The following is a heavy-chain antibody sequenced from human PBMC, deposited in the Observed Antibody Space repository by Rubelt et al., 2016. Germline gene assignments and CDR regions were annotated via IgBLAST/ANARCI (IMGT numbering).Heavy chain of an antibody. D-gene: IGHD4-17*01. V-gene: IGHV4-39*07. Sequence: QLQLQESGPGLVKPSETLSLTCTVSGASISSSAYYWGWIRQPPGKGLEWIGSIFYSGSTYYNPSLKTRLFISVDTSKNQFSLKLSSVTAADTAVYYCARNDYGDQPFDYWGQGTLVTVSS. J-gene: IGHJ4*02. CDR2: IFYSGST. CDR1: GASISSSAYY. CDR3: ARNDYGDQPFDY.